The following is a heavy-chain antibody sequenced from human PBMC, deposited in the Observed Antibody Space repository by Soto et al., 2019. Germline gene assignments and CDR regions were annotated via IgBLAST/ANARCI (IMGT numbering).Heavy chain of an antibody. CDR3: AREGPSDWFDP. V-gene: IGHV4-59*01. CDR2: IYYSGST. CDR1: GCSISSYY. J-gene: IGHJ5*02. Sequence: PSQTLSLTCTVSGCSISSYYWSWIRQPPGKGLEWIGDIYYSGSTNYNPSLKSRVTISVDTCKNQSSLKLSSVTAADTAVYKCAREGPSDWFDPWGQGTLVTVSS.